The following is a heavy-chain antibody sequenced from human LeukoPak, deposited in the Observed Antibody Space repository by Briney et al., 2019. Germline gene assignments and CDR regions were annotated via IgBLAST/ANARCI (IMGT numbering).Heavy chain of an antibody. V-gene: IGHV3-23*01. J-gene: IGHJ5*02. Sequence: GGSLRLSCAASGFTFSSYAVSWVRQAPGKGLEWVSAISGSGGGTYYADSVKGRFTISRDNSKNTLYLQMNSLRAEDTAVYFCAKAYGDSPAVPDPWGQGTLVTVSS. CDR3: AKAYGDSPAVPDP. D-gene: IGHD4-17*01. CDR1: GFTFSSYA. CDR2: ISGSGGGT.